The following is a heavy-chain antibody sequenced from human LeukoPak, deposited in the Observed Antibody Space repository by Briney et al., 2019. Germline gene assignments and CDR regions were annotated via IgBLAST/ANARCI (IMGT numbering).Heavy chain of an antibody. V-gene: IGHV4-59*01. Sequence: SETLFLTCTVSGGSISSYYWSWIRQPPGEGLEWIGYIYYSGSTNYNPSLKSRVTISVDTSKNQFSLKLSSTTAADTAVYYCAEMGSRRSPPRGWGQGTLVTVSS. CDR1: GGSISSYY. J-gene: IGHJ4*02. D-gene: IGHD3-10*01. CDR2: IYYSGST. CDR3: AEMGSRRSPPRG.